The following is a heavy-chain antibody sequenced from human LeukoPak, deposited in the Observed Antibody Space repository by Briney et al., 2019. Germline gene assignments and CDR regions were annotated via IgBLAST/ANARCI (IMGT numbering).Heavy chain of an antibody. CDR2: ISSSSSII. V-gene: IGHV3-48*01. CDR1: GFTFSTYS. CDR3: ARVPLYTRSYYFDY. J-gene: IGHJ4*02. Sequence: GGSLRLSCAASGFTFSTYSVNWVRQAPGKGLEWVSYISSSSSIIYYADSVKGRFTISRDNAKNSLYLQMNSLRAEDTAVYYCARVPLYTRSYYFDYWGQGTLVTVSS. D-gene: IGHD6-13*01.